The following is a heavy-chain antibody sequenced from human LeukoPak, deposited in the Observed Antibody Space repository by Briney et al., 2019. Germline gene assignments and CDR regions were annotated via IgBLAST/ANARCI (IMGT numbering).Heavy chain of an antibody. CDR3: ARGLYCSSTSCYIVLVYGMDV. CDR2: MNPNSGNT. Sequence: ASVKVSCTASGYTFTSYDTNWVRQATGQGLEWMGWMNPNSGNTGYAQKFQGRVTMTRNTSISTAYMELSSLRSEDTAVYYCARGLYCSSTSCYIVLVYGMDVWGQGTTVTVSS. V-gene: IGHV1-8*01. J-gene: IGHJ6*02. CDR1: GYTFTSYD. D-gene: IGHD2-2*02.